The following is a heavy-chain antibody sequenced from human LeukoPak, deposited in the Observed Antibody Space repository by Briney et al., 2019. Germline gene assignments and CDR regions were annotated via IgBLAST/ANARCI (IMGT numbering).Heavy chain of an antibody. V-gene: IGHV1-69*13. CDR3: ARGYGSYSSSANRYFYHYMDV. J-gene: IGHJ6*03. Sequence: ASVKVSCKASGGTFSSYSISWVRQAPGQGLEWMGGIVPIFGTADYAQKFQGRVTITADESTSTAYMELSSLRSEDTAVYYCARGYGSYSSSANRYFYHYMDVWGKGTTVTVSS. D-gene: IGHD6-13*01. CDR2: IVPIFGTA. CDR1: GGTFSSYS.